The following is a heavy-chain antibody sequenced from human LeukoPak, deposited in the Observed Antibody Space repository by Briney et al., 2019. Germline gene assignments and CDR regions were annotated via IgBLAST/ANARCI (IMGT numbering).Heavy chain of an antibody. Sequence: GASVKVSCKASGYTFTGYYMHWVRQAPGQGLEWMGWINPNSGGTNYAQKFQGRVTMTRDTSISTAYMELSRLRSDDTAVYYCARTFLRVGATTPGYWGQGTLVTVSS. V-gene: IGHV1-2*02. J-gene: IGHJ4*02. CDR1: GYTFTGYY. CDR2: INPNSGGT. CDR3: ARTFLRVGATTPGY. D-gene: IGHD1-26*01.